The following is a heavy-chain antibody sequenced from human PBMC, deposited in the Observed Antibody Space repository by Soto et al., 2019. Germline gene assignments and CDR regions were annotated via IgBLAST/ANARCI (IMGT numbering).Heavy chain of an antibody. D-gene: IGHD3-16*01. CDR1: GGTFSNYA. J-gene: IGHJ3*02. CDR3: ARRPVAGGSACDI. Sequence: QVQLVQSGPEVRKPGSSVKVACKPSGGTFSNYAISWVRQAPGQGLEWMGGIIPIFETTNYAQKFQGRVTISADDSKRIVYMELSSLRSEDTALYYCARRPVAGGSACDIWGQGTMVTVSS. CDR2: IIPIFETT. V-gene: IGHV1-69*01.